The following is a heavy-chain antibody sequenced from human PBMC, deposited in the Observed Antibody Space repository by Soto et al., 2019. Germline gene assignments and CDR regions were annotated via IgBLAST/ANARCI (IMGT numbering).Heavy chain of an antibody. Sequence: VQLEESGGGLVQPGESLRVSCAASGDSLSTYWMHWVRLAPGKGLVWVSRINSEGSIKNYADSVKGRFTISRDNAKNTLYLQINSLRAEDTAVYHCVIGSAWYLVDPWGLATPVTVSP. CDR3: VIGSAWYLVDP. V-gene: IGHV3-74*02. D-gene: IGHD6-19*01. J-gene: IGHJ5*02. CDR2: INSEGSIK. CDR1: GDSLSTYW.